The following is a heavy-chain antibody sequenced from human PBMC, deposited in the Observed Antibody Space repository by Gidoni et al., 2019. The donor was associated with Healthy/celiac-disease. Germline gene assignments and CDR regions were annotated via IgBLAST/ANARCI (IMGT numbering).Heavy chain of an antibody. CDR3: ATGSSWYGDY. CDR1: GGSFSGYY. Sequence: QVQLQQWGAGLLKPSETLSLTCAVYGGSFSGYYWSWIRQPPGKGLEWIGEINHSGSTNYNPSLKSRVTISVDTSKNQFSLKLSSVTAADTAVYYCATGSSWYGDYWGQGTLVTVSS. CDR2: INHSGST. V-gene: IGHV4-34*01. J-gene: IGHJ4*02. D-gene: IGHD6-13*01.